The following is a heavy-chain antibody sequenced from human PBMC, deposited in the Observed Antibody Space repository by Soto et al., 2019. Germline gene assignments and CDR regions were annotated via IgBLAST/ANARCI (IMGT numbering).Heavy chain of an antibody. D-gene: IGHD5-12*01. CDR1: GFTFTSSA. Sequence: GASVKVSCKASGFTFTSSAMQWVRQARGQRLEWIGWIVVGSGNTNYAQKFQERVTITRDMSTSTAYMELSSLRSEDTAVYYCARDREMATHSGFAYWGQGTRVTVSS. CDR2: IVVGSGNT. V-gene: IGHV1-58*02. CDR3: ARDREMATHSGFAY. J-gene: IGHJ4*02.